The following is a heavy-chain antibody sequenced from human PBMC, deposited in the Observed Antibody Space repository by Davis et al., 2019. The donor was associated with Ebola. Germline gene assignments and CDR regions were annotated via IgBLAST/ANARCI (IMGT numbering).Heavy chain of an antibody. D-gene: IGHD5-18*01. V-gene: IGHV4-30-4*08. CDR3: ARGLDTAMVSYWYFDL. CDR1: GGSISSADYY. Sequence: SETLSLTCTVSGGSISSADYYWSWIRQPPGKGREWIGYIYFSGSTYYNPSLKSRSTISADMSKNQLSLKLRSVTAADTAVYYCARGLDTAMVSYWYFDLWGRGTLVTVSS. CDR2: IYFSGST. J-gene: IGHJ2*01.